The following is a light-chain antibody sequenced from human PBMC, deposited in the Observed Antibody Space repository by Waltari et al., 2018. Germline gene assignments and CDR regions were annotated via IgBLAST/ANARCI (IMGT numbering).Light chain of an antibody. Sequence: EIVLTQSPGTLSLSPGERATLSCRASQSVSSSYLAWYQQKPGQAPRLLIYGASNRATGIPDRVSGSGSGTDFTLTVSRLEPEDFAVYYCQQYGSSPRTFGQVTKVEIK. V-gene: IGKV3-20*01. CDR2: GAS. J-gene: IGKJ1*01. CDR3: QQYGSSPRT. CDR1: QSVSSSY.